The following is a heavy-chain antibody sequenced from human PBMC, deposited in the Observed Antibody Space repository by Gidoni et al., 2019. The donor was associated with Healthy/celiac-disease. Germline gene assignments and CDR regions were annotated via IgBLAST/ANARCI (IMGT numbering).Heavy chain of an antibody. CDR2: IYYSGST. D-gene: IGHD2-15*01. V-gene: IGHV4-39*01. CDR3: ARRRLRGYYGMDV. J-gene: IGHJ6*02. Sequence: QLQLQESGPGLVKPSETLSLTCTVSGGSISSSSYYWGWIRQPPGKGLEWIGSIYYSGSTYSNPSLKSRVTISVDTSKNQFSLKLSSVTAADTAVYYCARRRLRGYYGMDVWGQGTTVTVSS. CDR1: GGSISSSSYY.